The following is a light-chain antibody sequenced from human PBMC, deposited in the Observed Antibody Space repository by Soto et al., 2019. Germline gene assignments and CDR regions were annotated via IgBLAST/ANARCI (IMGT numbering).Light chain of an antibody. CDR2: RDT. J-gene: IGLJ1*01. CDR1: SSNIGRNF. Sequence: SVGTQPRSASGNPGQRVSISCSGSSSNIGRNFVYWYQQLPGTAPKLIIFRDTQRPSGVPDRFSASKSGTSASLAIRGLRSDDEDDYYCATWDDSESAYVFGIGTKSPS. CDR3: ATWDDSESAYV. V-gene: IGLV1-47*01.